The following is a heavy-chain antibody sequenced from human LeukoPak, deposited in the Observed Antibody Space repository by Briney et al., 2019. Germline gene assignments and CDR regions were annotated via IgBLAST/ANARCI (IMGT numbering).Heavy chain of an antibody. V-gene: IGHV3-23*01. Sequence: GGSLRLSCAASGFTFSSYAMSWVRQAPGKGLEWVSAISGSGGSTYYADSVKGRFTISRDNSKNTLYLQMNSLRAEDTAVYYCAKQSPSIAVAGVPFFDYWGQGTLVTVSS. CDR2: ISGSGGST. CDR1: GFTFSSYA. D-gene: IGHD6-19*01. J-gene: IGHJ4*02. CDR3: AKQSPSIAVAGVPFFDY.